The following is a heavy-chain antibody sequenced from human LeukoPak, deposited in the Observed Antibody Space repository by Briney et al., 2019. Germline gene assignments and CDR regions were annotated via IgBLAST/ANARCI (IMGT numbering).Heavy chain of an antibody. D-gene: IGHD3-10*01. V-gene: IGHV4-39*01. CDR2: VYYTGST. J-gene: IGHJ4*02. CDR1: GGSISSSSYY. Sequence: SETLSLTCTVSGGSISSSSYYWVWIRQPPGKGLEWIGSVYYTGSTYYNPSLKSRFTMSVDTSKNQFSLKLSSVTAADTAVYYCARHLASGNYPNNYFDYWGQGTLVTVSS. CDR3: ARHLASGNYPNNYFDY.